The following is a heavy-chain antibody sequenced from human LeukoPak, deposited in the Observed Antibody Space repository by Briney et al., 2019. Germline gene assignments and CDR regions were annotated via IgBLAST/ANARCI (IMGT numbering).Heavy chain of an antibody. CDR2: INPDGTKK. CDR3: ARGFYQLPVDY. V-gene: IGHV3-7*04. J-gene: IGHJ4*02. CDR1: GLTFTSSW. Sequence: GGSLRLSCAVSGLTFTSSWMDWVRQAPGKGLEWLASINPDGTKKYSVDSVKGRFTISRDNAKNSLYLQVDSLRAEDTAVYYCARGFYQLPVDYWGQGTLVTVSS. D-gene: IGHD2-2*01.